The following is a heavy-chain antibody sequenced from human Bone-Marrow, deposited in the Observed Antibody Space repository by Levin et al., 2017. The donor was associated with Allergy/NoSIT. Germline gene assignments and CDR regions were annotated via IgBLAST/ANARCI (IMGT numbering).Heavy chain of an antibody. D-gene: IGHD3-10*01. J-gene: IGHJ4*02. CDR3: ARDPFAYNFGSGSYLDY. CDR1: GFAFSNYW. CDR2: INRGGSST. V-gene: IGHV3-74*01. Sequence: GESLKISCAASGFAFSNYWMHWVRQAPGKGLVWVSRINRGGSSTTYADSVKGRFTISRDNTKNTLYLQMNSLRAEDTAVYYCARDPFAYNFGSGSYLDYWGQGTLVSVSS.